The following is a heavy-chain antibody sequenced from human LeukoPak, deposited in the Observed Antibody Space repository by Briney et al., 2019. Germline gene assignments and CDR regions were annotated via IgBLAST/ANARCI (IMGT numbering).Heavy chain of an antibody. V-gene: IGHV3-30*18. J-gene: IGHJ4*02. Sequence: PGRSLRLSCAASGFTFSSYGMHWVRQAPGKGLEWVAVISFDGSNKYYADSVKGRFTISRDTSKNTLYLQMNSLRVEDTAIYYCAKVHLYSFTPPFDYWGQGTLVTVSS. CDR2: ISFDGSNK. D-gene: IGHD2-21*01. CDR1: GFTFSSYG. CDR3: AKVHLYSFTPPFDY.